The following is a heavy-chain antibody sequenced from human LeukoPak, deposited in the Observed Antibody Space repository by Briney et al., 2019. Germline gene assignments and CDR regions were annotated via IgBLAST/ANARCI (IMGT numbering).Heavy chain of an antibody. CDR3: ARAPVDYDSSGYYSGWYFDL. J-gene: IGHJ2*01. CDR1: GGSISSGSYY. V-gene: IGHV4-61*02. Sequence: SETLSLTCTVSGGSISSGSYYWSWIRQPAGKGLEWIGRIYTSGSTNYNPSLKSRVTISVDTSKNQFSLKLSSVTAADTAEYYCARAPVDYDSSGYYSGWYFDLWGRGTLVTVSS. D-gene: IGHD3-22*01. CDR2: IYTSGST.